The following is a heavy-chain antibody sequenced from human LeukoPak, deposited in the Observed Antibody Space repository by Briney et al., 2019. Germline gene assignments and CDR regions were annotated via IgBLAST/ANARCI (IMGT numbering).Heavy chain of an antibody. CDR1: GFTVSSNY. CDR3: ARGESIAVAGLDY. CDR2: IYSGGST. D-gene: IGHD6-19*01. Sequence: GGSLRLSCAASGFTVSSNYMSWVRQAPGKGLEWVSVIYSGGSTYYADSVKGRFTISRDNSKNTLYLQMNSLRAEGTAVYYCARGESIAVAGLDYWGQGTLVTVSS. J-gene: IGHJ4*02. V-gene: IGHV3-66*02.